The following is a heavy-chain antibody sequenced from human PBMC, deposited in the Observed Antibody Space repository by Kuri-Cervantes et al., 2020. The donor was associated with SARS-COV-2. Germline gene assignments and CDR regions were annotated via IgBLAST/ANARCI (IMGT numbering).Heavy chain of an antibody. V-gene: IGHV4-59*01. J-gene: IGHJ3*02. CDR3: ARASGPVEGAFDI. CDR2: FFYSGST. CDR1: GGSISSYY. Sequence: GSLRLSCTVSGGSISSYYRSWIRQPPGKGLEWIGYFFYSGSTRYSPFLKRRVTISVDTSKNQFSLKLSSETAADTAEYYCARASGPVEGAFDIWGQGTLVTVSS. D-gene: IGHD2-21*01.